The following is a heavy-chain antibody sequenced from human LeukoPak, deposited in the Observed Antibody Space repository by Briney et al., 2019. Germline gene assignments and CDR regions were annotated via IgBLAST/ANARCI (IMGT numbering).Heavy chain of an antibody. V-gene: IGHV3-33*01. CDR2: IWYDGSKK. CDR3: ARDPSLDP. CDR1: GFTFSAYG. Sequence: PGGSLRLSCAASGFTFSAYGMHWVRQAPGKGLEWVAVIWYDGSKKYYADSVKGRFTISRDNSKNALYLQMNSLRAEDTAVYYCARDPSLDPWGQGTLVTVSS. J-gene: IGHJ5*02.